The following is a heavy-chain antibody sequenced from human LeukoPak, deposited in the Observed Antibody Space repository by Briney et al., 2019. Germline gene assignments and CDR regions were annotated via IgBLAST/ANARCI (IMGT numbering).Heavy chain of an antibody. J-gene: IGHJ4*02. CDR1: GGSITSSSSS. V-gene: IGHV4-39*01. D-gene: IGHD5-18*01. Sequence: PSETLSLTCTVSGGSITSSSSSWGWIRQPPGKGLEWIATIYYNGNTFYNPSLKRGVTISVDTSKNQFSLRLNSVTAADTAVYYCARHTAYRNYYFDYWGQGTLVTVSS. CDR2: IYYNGNT. CDR3: ARHTAYRNYYFDY.